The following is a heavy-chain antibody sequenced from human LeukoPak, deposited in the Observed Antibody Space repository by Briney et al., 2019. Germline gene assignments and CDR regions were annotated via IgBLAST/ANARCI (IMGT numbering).Heavy chain of an antibody. V-gene: IGHV4-4*07. CDR3: ARLLAYCGGDCYVLDY. Sequence: PSETLSLTCTVSGGSISSYSWSWIRQPAGKGLEWIGRIYTSGSTKYNPSLTSRVTMSVDTSKNQFSLKLRSVTAADTAVYYCARLLAYCGGDCYVLDYWGQGTLVTVSS. D-gene: IGHD2-21*02. CDR1: GGSISSYS. CDR2: IYTSGST. J-gene: IGHJ4*02.